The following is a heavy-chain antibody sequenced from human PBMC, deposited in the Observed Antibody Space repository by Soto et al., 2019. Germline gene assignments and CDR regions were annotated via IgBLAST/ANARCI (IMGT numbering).Heavy chain of an antibody. V-gene: IGHV1-58*01. J-gene: IGHJ6*02. Sequence: ASVKVSCKASGFTFTSSAVQWVRQARGQRLEWIGWIVVGSGNTNYAQKFQERVTITRDMSTSTAYMELSSLRSEDTAVYYCARDEGDGVLYYYYGMDVWGQGTTVTVSS. CDR1: GFTFTSSA. CDR3: ARDEGDGVLYYYYGMDV. CDR2: IVVGSGNT. D-gene: IGHD2-8*01.